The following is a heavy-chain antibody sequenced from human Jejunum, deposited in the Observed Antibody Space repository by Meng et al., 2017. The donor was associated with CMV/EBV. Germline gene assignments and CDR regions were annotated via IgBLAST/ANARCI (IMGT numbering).Heavy chain of an antibody. CDR3: ATLYSGYSKGVY. D-gene: IGHD5-12*01. V-gene: IGHV1-2*02. J-gene: IGHJ4*02. CDR1: GYTLTGYS. Sequence: ASGYTLTGYSMHWVRQAPGQGLEWMGWINPNSGDTNYAQKFQGRVTMTRDTSISTAYMELNRLISDDTAIYYCATLYSGYSKGVYWGQGTLVTVSS. CDR2: INPNSGDT.